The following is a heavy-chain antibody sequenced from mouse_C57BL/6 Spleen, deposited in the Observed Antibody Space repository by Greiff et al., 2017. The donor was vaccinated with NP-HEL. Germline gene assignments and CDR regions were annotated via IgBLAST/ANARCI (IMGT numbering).Heavy chain of an antibody. CDR2: IDPEDGDT. CDR1: GFNIKDYY. D-gene: IGHD1-1*01. V-gene: IGHV14-1*01. CDR3: TTYYYGSSYWDFDV. Sequence: EVQLQQSGAELVRPGASVKLSCTASGFNIKDYYMHWVKQRPEQGLEWIGRIDPEDGDTEYAPKFQGKATMTADTSSNTAYLQLSSLTSEDTAVYYCTTYYYGSSYWDFDVWGTGTTVTVSS. J-gene: IGHJ1*03.